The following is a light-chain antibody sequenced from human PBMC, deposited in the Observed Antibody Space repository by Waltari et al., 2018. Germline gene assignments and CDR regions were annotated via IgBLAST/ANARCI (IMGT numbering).Light chain of an antibody. CDR2: DVT. Sequence: QSVLTQPASVSESPGQSITIPCTGTSSDVGDFNHVSWYQQQPDKAPKLLIYDVTIPPSGVPDRFSGTKSGHPASLTISGLQVDDEADYYCSSDTTSGSYVFASGTKVTVL. V-gene: IGLV2-14*03. CDR1: SSDVGDFNH. J-gene: IGLJ1*01. CDR3: SSDTTSGSYV.